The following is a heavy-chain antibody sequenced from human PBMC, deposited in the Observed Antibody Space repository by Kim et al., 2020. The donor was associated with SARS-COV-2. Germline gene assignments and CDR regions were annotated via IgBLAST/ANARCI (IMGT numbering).Heavy chain of an antibody. Sequence: ADSVKGRFTISRDNSKNTLYLQMNSLRAEDTAVYYCAKSYSSSSSYYFDYWGQGTLVTVSS. D-gene: IGHD6-6*01. V-gene: IGHV3-23*01. J-gene: IGHJ4*02. CDR3: AKSYSSSSSYYFDY.